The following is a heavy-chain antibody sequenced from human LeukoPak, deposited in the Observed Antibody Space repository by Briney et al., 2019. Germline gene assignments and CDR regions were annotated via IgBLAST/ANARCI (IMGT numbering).Heavy chain of an antibody. Sequence: SGGSLRLSCAASGFTFSSYSMNWVRQAPGKGLEWVSSISSSSSYIYYADSVKGRFTISRDNARNTLNLQMNSLRAEDTAVYYCARDLGQYYDTSDNWFDPWGQGTLVTVSS. D-gene: IGHD3-22*01. V-gene: IGHV3-21*01. CDR3: ARDLGQYYDTSDNWFDP. CDR1: GFTFSSYS. CDR2: ISSSSSYI. J-gene: IGHJ5*02.